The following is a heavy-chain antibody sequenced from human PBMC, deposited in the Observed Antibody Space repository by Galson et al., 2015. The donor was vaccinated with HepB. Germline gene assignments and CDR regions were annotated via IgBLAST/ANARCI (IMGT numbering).Heavy chain of an antibody. V-gene: IGHV5-10-1*01. J-gene: IGHJ6*02. CDR3: ARLTYTVTTLLDYYGMDV. CDR1: GYSFTSYW. Sequence: QSGAEVKKPGESLRISCKGSGYSFTSYWISWVRQMPGKGLEWMGRIDPSDSYTNYSPSFQGHVTISADTAISTAYLQWSSLKASDTAMYYCARLTYTVTTLLDYYGMDVWGQGTTVTVSS. D-gene: IGHD4-17*01. CDR2: IDPSDSYT.